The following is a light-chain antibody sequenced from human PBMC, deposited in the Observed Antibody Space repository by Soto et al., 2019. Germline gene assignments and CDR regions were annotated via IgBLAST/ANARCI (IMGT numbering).Light chain of an antibody. V-gene: IGKV3-20*01. CDR3: QQYGASPPYT. J-gene: IGKJ2*01. CDR2: AAS. Sequence: EIVLTQSPGTLSLSPGERATLSCRASRSFASSYLAWYQHKPGQAPRLLIYAASIRTTGVPDRFSGSWSGTDLTLTISRLEPAASAVYYWQQYGASPPYTFGQGTKVEIK. CDR1: RSFASSY.